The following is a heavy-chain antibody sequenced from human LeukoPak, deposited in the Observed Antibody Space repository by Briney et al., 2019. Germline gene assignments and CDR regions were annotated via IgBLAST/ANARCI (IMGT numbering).Heavy chain of an antibody. Sequence: PGRSLRLSCAASGFTFSHYGMHWVRQAPGRGLEWVADIWSDGSNKFYADSVKGRFTISRDNSQNTVDLHMNILRAEDTAVYYCAKDAQRGFDYSNSLEYWGQGTLVTVSS. V-gene: IGHV3-33*06. CDR1: GFTFSHYG. CDR2: IWSDGSNK. D-gene: IGHD4-11*01. J-gene: IGHJ4*02. CDR3: AKDAQRGFDYSNSLEY.